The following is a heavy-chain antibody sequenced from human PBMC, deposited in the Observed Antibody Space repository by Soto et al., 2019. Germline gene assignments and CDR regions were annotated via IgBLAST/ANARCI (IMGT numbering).Heavy chain of an antibody. D-gene: IGHD4-17*01. CDR1: GGSFSGYY. CDR2: INHSGST. CDR3: ARGGPGVTTEQIDY. J-gene: IGHJ4*02. Sequence: SETLSLTCAVYGGSFSGYYWSWIRQPPGKGLEWIGEINHSGSTNYNPSLKSRVTISVDTSKNQFSLKLSSVTAADTAVYYCARGGPGVTTEQIDYWGQGTLVTVSS. V-gene: IGHV4-34*01.